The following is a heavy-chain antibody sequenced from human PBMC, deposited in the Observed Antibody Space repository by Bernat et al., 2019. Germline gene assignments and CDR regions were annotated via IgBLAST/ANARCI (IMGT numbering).Heavy chain of an antibody. Sequence: QVQLVQSGAEVREPGASVKVSCKASGYVFTNYAIHWVRQAPGQRLEWMGCINAGNGNTRYSQTFEGRVSFTRATSATTAYMELGSLRSEDTTVYYCATAHNESPRWFDPWGQGSLVIVSS. CDR2: INAGNGNT. V-gene: IGHV1-3*01. D-gene: IGHD1-1*01. J-gene: IGHJ5*02. CDR3: ATAHNESPRWFDP. CDR1: GYVFTNYA.